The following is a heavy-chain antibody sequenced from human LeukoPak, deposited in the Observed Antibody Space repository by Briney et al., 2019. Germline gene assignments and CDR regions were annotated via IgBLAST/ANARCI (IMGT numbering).Heavy chain of an antibody. CDR3: ARGLGGGVVTTYYYYYMDV. CDR1: GGSISSGSYY. Sequence: SETLSLTCTVSGGSISSGSYYWSWIWQPAGKGLEWIGRIYTSGSTNYNPSLKSRVTISVDTSKNQFSLKLSSVTAADTAVYYCARGLGGGVVTTYYYYYMDVWGKGTTVTVSS. J-gene: IGHJ6*03. CDR2: IYTSGST. V-gene: IGHV4-61*02. D-gene: IGHD3-3*01.